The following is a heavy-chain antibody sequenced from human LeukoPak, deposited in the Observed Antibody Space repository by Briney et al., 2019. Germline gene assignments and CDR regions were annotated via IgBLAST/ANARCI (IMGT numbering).Heavy chain of an antibody. Sequence: GGSLRLSCAASGFTFTNHAMSWVRQAPGKGLEWVSTISGSGGGTYYADSVKGRCTISRDNSNNTLYLQMNSLRAEDTAVYYCARETGGYGYGFGAFDIWGQGTMVTVSS. CDR2: ISGSGGGT. CDR1: GFTFTNHA. V-gene: IGHV3-23*01. CDR3: ARETGGYGYGFGAFDI. J-gene: IGHJ3*02. D-gene: IGHD5-18*01.